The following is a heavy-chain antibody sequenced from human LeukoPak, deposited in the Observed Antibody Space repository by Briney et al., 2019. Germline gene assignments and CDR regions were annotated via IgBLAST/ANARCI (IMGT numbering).Heavy chain of an antibody. CDR3: ARVWLVPGMDV. CDR2: IYYSGGN. Sequence: SETLSLICTVSGGSTSGYSWSWIRQPPGKGLEWIGNIYYSGGNKYNPSLKSRVTISVDTSKNQFSLRLTSVTAADTAVYYCARVWLVPGMDVWGQGTTVTVSS. D-gene: IGHD6-19*01. V-gene: IGHV4-59*08. J-gene: IGHJ6*02. CDR1: GGSTSGYS.